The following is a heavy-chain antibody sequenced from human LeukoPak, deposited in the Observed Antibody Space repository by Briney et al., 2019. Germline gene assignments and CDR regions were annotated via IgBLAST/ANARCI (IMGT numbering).Heavy chain of an antibody. J-gene: IGHJ4*02. CDR3: AKVYSSGYYSSYFDY. V-gene: IGHV3-48*01. Sequence: GGSLRLSCAASGFTFSSYSVNWVRQAPGKGLEWVSYISSSSSTIYYADSVKGRFTISRDNAKNTLYLQMNSLRAEDTAVYYCAKVYSSGYYSSYFDYWGQGTLVTVSS. CDR2: ISSSSSTI. CDR1: GFTFSSYS. D-gene: IGHD3-22*01.